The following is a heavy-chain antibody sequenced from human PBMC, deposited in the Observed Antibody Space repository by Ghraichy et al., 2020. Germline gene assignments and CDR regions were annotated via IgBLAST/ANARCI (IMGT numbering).Heavy chain of an antibody. CDR2: ISGSGGST. V-gene: IGHV3-23*01. CDR1: GFTFSSYA. CDR3: AKEIVAGTYYYYGMDV. D-gene: IGHD6-19*01. J-gene: IGHJ6*01. Sequence: LSLTCAASGFTFSSYAMSWVRQAPGKGLEWVSAISGSGGSTYYADSVKGRFTISRDNSKNTLYLQMNSLRAEDTAVYYCAKEIVAGTYYYYGMDVWGQGTTVTVSS.